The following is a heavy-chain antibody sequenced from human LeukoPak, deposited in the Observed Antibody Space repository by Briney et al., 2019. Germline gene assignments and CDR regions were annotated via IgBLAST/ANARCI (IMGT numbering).Heavy chain of an antibody. CDR1: GFTFSSYE. CDR3: AREGYDSSGYADAFDI. V-gene: IGHV3-74*01. CDR2: INSDGSST. J-gene: IGHJ3*02. Sequence: GGSLRLSCAASGFTFSSYEMNWVRQAPGKGLVWVSRINSDGSSTSYADSVKGRFTISRDNAKNTLYLQMNSLRAEDTAVYYCAREGYDSSGYADAFDIWGQGTMVTVSS. D-gene: IGHD3-22*01.